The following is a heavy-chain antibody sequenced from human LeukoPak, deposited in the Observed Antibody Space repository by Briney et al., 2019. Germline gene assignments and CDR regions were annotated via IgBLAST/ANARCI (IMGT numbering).Heavy chain of an antibody. J-gene: IGHJ6*03. CDR1: GFTFSSFA. V-gene: IGHV3-23*01. CDR3: AKRGGLPPLDYYYFYMDV. D-gene: IGHD2-21*02. CDR2: ISGSGGST. Sequence: GGSLRLSCAVSGFTFSSFAMSWVRQAPGKGLEWVSAISGSGGSTYYADSVKRRFTISRDNSKNTLYLQMNSLRAEDTAVYYCAKRGGLPPLDYYYFYMDVWGKGTTVTVSS.